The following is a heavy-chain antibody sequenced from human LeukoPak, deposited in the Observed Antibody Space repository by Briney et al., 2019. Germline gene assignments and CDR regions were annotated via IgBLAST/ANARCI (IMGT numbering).Heavy chain of an antibody. Sequence: ASVKVSCEASGYTFPDNGISWVRQAPGQGLEWMGWISTYNDHTNYAQKLQGRVSMTTDTSASTAYMELRSLRSDDTAVYYCARDLGSCSGNSCYRNWFDPWGQGTLVTVSS. CDR3: ARDLGSCSGNSCYRNWFDP. D-gene: IGHD2-15*01. CDR2: ISTYNDHT. CDR1: GYTFPDNG. J-gene: IGHJ5*02. V-gene: IGHV1-18*01.